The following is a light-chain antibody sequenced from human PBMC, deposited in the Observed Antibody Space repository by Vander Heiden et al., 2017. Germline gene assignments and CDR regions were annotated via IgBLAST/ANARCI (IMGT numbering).Light chain of an antibody. CDR2: DVS. Sequence: GQSITISCTGTSSDVGGYNYVYWYQQHPGKAPKLMIYDVSNRPSGVSNRFSGSKSGNTASLTISGLQADDEADYYCSSYTSISSWVFGGGTKLTVL. V-gene: IGLV2-14*03. CDR1: SSDVGGYNY. CDR3: SSYTSISSWV. J-gene: IGLJ3*02.